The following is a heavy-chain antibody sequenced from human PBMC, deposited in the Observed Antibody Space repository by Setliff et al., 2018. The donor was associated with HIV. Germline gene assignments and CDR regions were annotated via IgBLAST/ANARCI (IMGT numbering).Heavy chain of an antibody. CDR2: IYYSGST. CDR1: GGSIWNYY. J-gene: IGHJ4*02. D-gene: IGHD6-19*01. CDR3: IIAYSSGWFAPMGFDS. V-gene: IGHV4-39*01. Sequence: PSETLSLTCTVSGGSIWNYYWSWIRQPPGKGLEWIGTIYYSGSTYYNPSLKSRVNISVDTSKNHFSLKLSSVTAADTAVYYCIIAYSSGWFAPMGFDSWGQGTLVTVSS.